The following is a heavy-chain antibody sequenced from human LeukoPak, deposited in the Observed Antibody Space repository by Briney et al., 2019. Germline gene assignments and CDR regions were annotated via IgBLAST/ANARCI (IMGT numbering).Heavy chain of an antibody. J-gene: IGHJ4*02. CDR2: IWYDGSSE. V-gene: IGHV3-33*01. D-gene: IGHD3-9*01. Sequence: GTSLRLSCAASGFTFSSFGMRWVRQAPGKGLEWVTLIWYDGSSEYYADSVKGRFTISRDNSKNRLYLQINSLRVEDTAVYYCARDSYDILTGYYSGPDYWGQGTLVTVSS. CDR3: ARDSYDILTGYYSGPDY. CDR1: GFTFSSFG.